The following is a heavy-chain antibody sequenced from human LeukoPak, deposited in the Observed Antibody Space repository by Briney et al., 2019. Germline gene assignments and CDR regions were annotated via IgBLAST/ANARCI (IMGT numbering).Heavy chain of an antibody. CDR2: IYSGGST. D-gene: IGHD3-10*01. J-gene: IGHJ4*02. V-gene: IGHV3-66*01. Sequence: GGSLRLSCAASGFTVSSNYMSWVRQAPGRGLEWVSVIYSGGSTYYADSVKRRFTISRDSSKNTLFLQMNSLRAGDTAVYYCARGTVTMVDYWGQGTMVTVSS. CDR3: ARGTVTMVDY. CDR1: GFTVSSNY.